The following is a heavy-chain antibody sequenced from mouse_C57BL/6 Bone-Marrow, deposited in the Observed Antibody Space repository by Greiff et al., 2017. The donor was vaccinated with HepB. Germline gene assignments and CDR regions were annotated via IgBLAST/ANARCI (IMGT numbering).Heavy chain of an antibody. D-gene: IGHD2-4*01. J-gene: IGHJ3*01. CDR2: ISSGSSTI. CDR3: ASPIYYDYDSFFAY. CDR1: GFTFSDYG. V-gene: IGHV5-17*01. Sequence: EVQRVESGGGLVKPGGSLKLSCAASGFTFSDYGMHWVRQAPEKGLEWVAYISSGSSTIYYADTVKGRFTISRDNAKNTLFLQMTSLRSEDTAMYYCASPIYYDYDSFFAYWGQGTLVTVSA.